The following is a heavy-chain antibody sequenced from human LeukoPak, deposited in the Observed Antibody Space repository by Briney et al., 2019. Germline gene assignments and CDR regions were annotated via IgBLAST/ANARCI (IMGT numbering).Heavy chain of an antibody. CDR1: GFTFSSYG. J-gene: IGHJ4*02. CDR2: IRYDGSNE. Sequence: PGGSLRLSCAASGFTFSSYGMHWVRQAPGKGLEWVALIRYDGSNEYYADSVQGRFTISRDNSKNTVYLQMNSLRAEDTAVYYCAKDLVAVATHTPIDYWGQGTLVTVSS. CDR3: AKDLVAVATHTPIDY. V-gene: IGHV3-30*02. D-gene: IGHD6-19*01.